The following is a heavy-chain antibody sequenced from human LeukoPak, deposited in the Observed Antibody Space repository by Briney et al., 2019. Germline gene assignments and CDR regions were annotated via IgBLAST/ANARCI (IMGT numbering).Heavy chain of an antibody. D-gene: IGHD3-22*01. J-gene: IGHJ3*02. CDR3: ARLGSGSGYTHDAFDI. V-gene: IGHV3-20*04. Sequence: GGSLRLSCAASGFTFDDYGMSWVRQAPGKGLEWVSGINWNGGSTGYADSVKGRFTISRDNAKNSLYLQMNSLRAEDTALYYCARLGSGSGYTHDAFDIWGQGAMVTVSS. CDR1: GFTFDDYG. CDR2: INWNGGST.